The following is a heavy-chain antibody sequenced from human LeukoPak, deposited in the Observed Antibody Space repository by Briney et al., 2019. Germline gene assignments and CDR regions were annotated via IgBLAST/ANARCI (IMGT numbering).Heavy chain of an antibody. D-gene: IGHD3-3*01. V-gene: IGHV1-69*06. CDR3: ARGTRVLRFLEWSNWFDP. J-gene: IGHJ5*02. Sequence: SVKVSCKASGGTFSSYAISWVRQAPGQGLDGMEWIIPIFCTANYAQQFQGRVTIPADKSTSTAYMELSSLRSEDTAVYYCARGTRVLRFLEWSNWFDPWGQGTLVTVSS. CDR2: IIPIFCTA. CDR1: GGTFSSYA.